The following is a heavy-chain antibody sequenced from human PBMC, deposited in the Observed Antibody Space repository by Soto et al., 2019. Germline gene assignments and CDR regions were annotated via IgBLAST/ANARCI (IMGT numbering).Heavy chain of an antibody. CDR2: IKQDGSEK. Sequence: GGSLRLSCAASGFTFSSYWMSWVRQAPGKGLEWVANIKQDGSEKYYVDSVKGRFTISRDNAKNSLYLQMNSLRAEDTAVYYCARDEPYYYDSSGHRNFFDYWGQGTLVTVSS. V-gene: IGHV3-7*05. J-gene: IGHJ4*02. CDR3: ARDEPYYYDSSGHRNFFDY. D-gene: IGHD3-22*01. CDR1: GFTFSSYW.